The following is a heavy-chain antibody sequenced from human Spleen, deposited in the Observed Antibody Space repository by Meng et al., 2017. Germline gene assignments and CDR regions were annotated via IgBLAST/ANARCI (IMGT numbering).Heavy chain of an antibody. Sequence: QVQLEESGPGLVKPSQTLSLTCTVSGGSISSGDYYWSWIRQHPGMGLEWIGYISYTGSTYYNTSLKSLITISLDTSKNQFSLRLSSVTAADTAVYYCARVFSGDGGLPKWFDPWGQGTLVTVSS. V-gene: IGHV4-31*01. CDR1: GGSISSGDYY. CDR3: ARVFSGDGGLPKWFDP. CDR2: ISYTGST. D-gene: IGHD4-17*01. J-gene: IGHJ5*02.